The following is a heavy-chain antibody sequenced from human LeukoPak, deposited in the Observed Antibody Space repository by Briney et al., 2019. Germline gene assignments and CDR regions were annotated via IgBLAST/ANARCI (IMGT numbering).Heavy chain of an antibody. J-gene: IGHJ6*03. CDR1: GFPFSAYE. Sequence: GGSLRLSCAASGFPFSAYEMNWVRQAPGKGLEWVSYISVSGDTIYYADSVKGRFTISRDNAKNSLYLQMNSLRAEDTAVYYCARGHYDSSHYYMDVWGKGTTVTVSS. CDR3: ARGHYDSSHYYMDV. V-gene: IGHV3-48*03. D-gene: IGHD3-22*01. CDR2: ISVSGDTI.